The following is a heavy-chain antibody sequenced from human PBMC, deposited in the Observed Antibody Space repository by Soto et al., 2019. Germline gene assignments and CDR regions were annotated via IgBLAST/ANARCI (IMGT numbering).Heavy chain of an antibody. V-gene: IGHV1-69*13. J-gene: IGHJ4*02. Sequence: SVKVSCKASGGTFSSYAISWVRQAPGQGLEWMGGIIPLFGTANYAQKLQGRVTITADESTSNAYMELISLRSEDTAVYYCASSRVGSSGYYHFDFWGQGTLVTVSS. CDR3: ASSRVGSSGYYHFDF. D-gene: IGHD3-22*01. CDR1: GGTFSSYA. CDR2: IIPLFGTA.